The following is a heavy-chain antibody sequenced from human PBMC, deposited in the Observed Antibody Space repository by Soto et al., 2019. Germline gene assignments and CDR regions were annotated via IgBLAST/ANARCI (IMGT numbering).Heavy chain of an antibody. CDR2: INAGNGNT. CDR1: GHTFTSYA. V-gene: IGHV1-3*01. Sequence: ASVKVSCKASGHTFTSYAMHWVRQAPGQRLEWMGWINAGNGNTKYSQKFQGRVTITRDTSASTAYMGLSSLRSEDTAVYYCARGIKSGYYSYWGQGTLVTVSS. CDR3: ARGIKSGYYSY. D-gene: IGHD3-22*01. J-gene: IGHJ4*02.